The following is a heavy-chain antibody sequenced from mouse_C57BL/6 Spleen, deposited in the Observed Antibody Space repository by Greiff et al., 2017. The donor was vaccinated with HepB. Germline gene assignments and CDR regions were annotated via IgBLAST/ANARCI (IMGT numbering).Heavy chain of an antibody. Sequence: EVQGVESGGDLVKPGGSLKLSCAASGFTFSSYGMSWVRQTPDKRLEWVATISSGGSYTYYPDSVKGRFTISRDNAKNTLYLQMSSLKSEDTAMYYCARHGGLRQGFAYWGQGTLVTVSA. CDR2: ISSGGSYT. D-gene: IGHD2-4*01. CDR1: GFTFSSYG. CDR3: ARHGGLRQGFAY. J-gene: IGHJ3*01. V-gene: IGHV5-6*01.